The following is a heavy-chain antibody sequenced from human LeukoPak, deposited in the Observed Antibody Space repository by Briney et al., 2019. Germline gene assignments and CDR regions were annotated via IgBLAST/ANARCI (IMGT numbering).Heavy chain of an antibody. CDR2: ISYDGSNE. D-gene: IGHD6-13*01. Sequence: PGGSLRPSCAASGFTFSSYGMHWVRQAPGKGLGGVAFISYDGSNEYYADSVKGRFTISRDNSKNTLYPQMNSLRAEDTAVYYCAKDQRRTRGGSSWYVLDYWGQGTLVTVSS. V-gene: IGHV3-30*18. CDR1: GFTFSSYG. CDR3: AKDQRRTRGGSSWYVLDY. J-gene: IGHJ4*02.